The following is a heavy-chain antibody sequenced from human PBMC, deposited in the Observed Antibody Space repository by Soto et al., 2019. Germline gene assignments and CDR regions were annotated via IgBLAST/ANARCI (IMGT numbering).Heavy chain of an antibody. CDR1: GGSISSSSYY. Sequence: SETLSLTCTVSGGSISSSSYYWGWIRQPPGKGLEWIGSIYYSGSTYYNPSLKSRVTISVDTSKNQFSLKLSSVTAADTAVYYCARHQVEIVVVPAAMRPYYYYYYMDVWGKGTTVTVSS. J-gene: IGHJ6*03. D-gene: IGHD2-2*01. V-gene: IGHV4-39*01. CDR3: ARHQVEIVVVPAAMRPYYYYYYMDV. CDR2: IYYSGST.